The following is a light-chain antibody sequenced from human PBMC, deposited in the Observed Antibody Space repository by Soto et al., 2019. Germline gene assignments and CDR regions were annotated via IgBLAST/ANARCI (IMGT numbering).Light chain of an antibody. CDR2: GAS. V-gene: IGKV3-20*01. CDR3: QQYGSSPPFT. J-gene: IGKJ2*01. CDR1: QRVSSSH. Sequence: EIVLTQSPGTLSLSPGERATLSCRASQRVSSSHLAWYQQKPGQAPRLLIYGASSRATGIPDRFSGSGSGTDFTLTISRLEPEDFAVYFCQQYGSSPPFTFGQGTKVEI.